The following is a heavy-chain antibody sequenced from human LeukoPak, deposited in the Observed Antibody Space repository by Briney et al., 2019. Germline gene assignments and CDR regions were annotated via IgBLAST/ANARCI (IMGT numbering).Heavy chain of an antibody. V-gene: IGHV4-31*03. CDR2: IYYSGST. CDR1: GGSISSGGYY. D-gene: IGHD3-22*01. Sequence: SQTLSLTCTVSGGSISSGGYYWSWLRQHPGQGLEWIGYIYYSGSTYYNPSHKSRVTISVDTSKNQFSLKLSSVTAADTAVYYCARSGHYYDSSGYWVYWGQGTLVTVSS. CDR3: ARSGHYYDSSGYWVY. J-gene: IGHJ4*02.